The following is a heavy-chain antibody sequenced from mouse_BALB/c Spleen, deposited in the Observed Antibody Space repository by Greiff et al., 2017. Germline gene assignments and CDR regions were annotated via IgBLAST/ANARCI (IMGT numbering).Heavy chain of an antibody. CDR2: ILPGSGST. V-gene: IGHV1-9*01. CDR1: GYTFSSYW. D-gene: IGHD2-14*01. J-gene: IGHJ3*01. Sequence: QVQLKESGAELMKPGASVKISCKATGYTFSSYWIEWVKQRPGHGLEWIGEILPGSGSTNYNEKFKGKATFTADTSSNTAYMQLSSLTSEDSAVYYCARFGRYDGWFAYWGQGTLVTVSA. CDR3: ARFGRYDGWFAY.